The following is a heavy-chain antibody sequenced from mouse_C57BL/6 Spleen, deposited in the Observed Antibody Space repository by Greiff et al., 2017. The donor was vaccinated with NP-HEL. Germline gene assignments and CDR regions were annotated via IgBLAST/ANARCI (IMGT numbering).Heavy chain of an antibody. D-gene: IGHD3-3*01. V-gene: IGHV3-6*01. Sequence: VQLKQSGPGLVKPSQSLSLSCSVTGYSITSGYYWNWIRQFPGNNLEWMGYISYDGSTNYNPSLKNRISITRDTTKNQFFLKLKSVTTEDTATYYCARGSWDRGYFDYWGQGTTLTVSS. CDR3: ARGSWDRGYFDY. CDR1: GYSITSGYY. CDR2: ISYDGST. J-gene: IGHJ2*01.